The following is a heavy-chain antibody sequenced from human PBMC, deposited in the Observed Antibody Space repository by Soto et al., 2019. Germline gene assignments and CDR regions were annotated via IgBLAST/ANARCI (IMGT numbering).Heavy chain of an antibody. J-gene: IGHJ4*02. Sequence: QVQLVQSGAEVKKPGASVKVSCEASGYTFSSYGISWVRQAPGQGFEWMGWISGYNSITRYAQKFQGRVTMTTDTSTSTAYMELRSLRSDDTAVYYCARAFGSTDCWGQGTLVTVSS. CDR2: ISGYNSIT. D-gene: IGHD6-13*01. CDR3: ARAFGSTDC. V-gene: IGHV1-18*01. CDR1: GYTFSSYG.